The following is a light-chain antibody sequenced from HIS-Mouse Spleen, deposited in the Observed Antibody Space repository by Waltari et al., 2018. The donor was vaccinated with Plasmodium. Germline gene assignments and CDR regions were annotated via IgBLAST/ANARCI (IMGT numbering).Light chain of an antibody. CDR1: ALPTKY. V-gene: IGLV3-10*01. CDR3: YSTDSSGNHRV. Sequence: SYELTQPPSVSVSPGQTARITCSGDALPTKYAYWYQQKSGQATVLVIYEDSKRPSGSPERFSGSSSGTMATVTISGAQVEDEADYYCYSTDSSGNHRVFGGGTKLTVL. CDR2: EDS. J-gene: IGLJ3*02.